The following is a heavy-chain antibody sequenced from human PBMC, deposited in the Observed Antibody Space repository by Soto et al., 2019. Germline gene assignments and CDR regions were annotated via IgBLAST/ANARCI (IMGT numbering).Heavy chain of an antibody. CDR2: ISYDGTNK. CDR3: AKDWGRYCTGRTCYLFDY. CDR1: GFTFSSYV. V-gene: IGHV3-30*18. Sequence: QVQLVESGGGVVQPGTSLRLSCAASGFTFSSYVMHWVRQAPGKGLESVAVISYDGTNKYYSDSVKGRFTISRDNSKDTLDLQMNSLRAEDTAVYYCAKDWGRYCTGRTCYLFDYWGQGTLVTVSS. J-gene: IGHJ4*02. D-gene: IGHD2-15*01.